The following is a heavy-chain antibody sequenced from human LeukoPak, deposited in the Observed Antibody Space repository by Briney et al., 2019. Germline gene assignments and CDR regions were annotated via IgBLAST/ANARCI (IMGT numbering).Heavy chain of an antibody. CDR1: GGSISSGDYY. Sequence: PSETLSLTCTVSGGSISSGDYYWSWIRQPPGKGLEWIGFIYYSGSTYYNPSLKSRVTISVDTSKNQFSLKLSSVTAADTAVYYCARAFPYYYDSSGYPEYWGQGTLVTVSS. CDR2: IYYSGST. V-gene: IGHV4-30-4*01. CDR3: ARAFPYYYDSSGYPEY. J-gene: IGHJ4*02. D-gene: IGHD3-22*01.